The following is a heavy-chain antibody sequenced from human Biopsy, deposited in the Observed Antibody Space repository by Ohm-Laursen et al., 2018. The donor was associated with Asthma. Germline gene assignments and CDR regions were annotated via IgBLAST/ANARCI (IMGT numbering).Heavy chain of an antibody. CDR2: INTNTGNP. V-gene: IGHV7-4-1*02. CDR1: GYTVTRYA. D-gene: IGHD3-22*01. CDR3: VRMISYYHEMRAPFFDY. Sequence: ASVKVSCNASGYTVTRYAINWVRQAPGQGLEWMGWINTNTGNPTYAQGFTGRFVFSLDTSVNTAHLQINSLKAEDTAVYYCVRMISYYHEMRAPFFDYWGQGTLVTVSS. J-gene: IGHJ4*02.